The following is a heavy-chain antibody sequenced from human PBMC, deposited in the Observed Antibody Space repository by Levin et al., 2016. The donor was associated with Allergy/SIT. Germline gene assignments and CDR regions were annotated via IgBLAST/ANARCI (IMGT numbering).Heavy chain of an antibody. CDR3: AKGGDGYNHYYYYMDV. V-gene: IGHV3-30*18. CDR2: ISYDGSNK. CDR1: GFTFSSYG. J-gene: IGHJ6*03. D-gene: IGHD5-24*01. Sequence: GESLKISCAASGFTFSSYGMHWVRQAPGKGLEWVAVISYDGSNKYYTDSVKGRFTISRDNSKNTLYLQMNSLRAEDTAVYYCAKGGDGYNHYYYYMDVWGKGTTVTVSS.